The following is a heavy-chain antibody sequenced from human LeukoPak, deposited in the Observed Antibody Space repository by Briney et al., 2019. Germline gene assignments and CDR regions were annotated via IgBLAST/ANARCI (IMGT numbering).Heavy chain of an antibody. Sequence: ASVKVSCKASGGTFSSYTISWVRQAPGQGLEWMGRIIPILGIANYAQKFQGRVTITADKSPGTAYMELSSLRSEDTAVYYCARDKPHYYGSGYLSWYFDLWGRGTLVTVSS. CDR3: ARDKPHYYGSGYLSWYFDL. J-gene: IGHJ2*01. V-gene: IGHV1-69*04. CDR1: GGTFSSYT. CDR2: IIPILGIA. D-gene: IGHD3-10*01.